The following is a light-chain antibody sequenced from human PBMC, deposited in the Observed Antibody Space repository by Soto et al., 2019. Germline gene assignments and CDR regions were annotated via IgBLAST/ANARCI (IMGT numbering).Light chain of an antibody. CDR1: SSDVGGYNY. V-gene: IGLV2-11*01. J-gene: IGLJ1*01. Sequence: QSVLTQPRSVSGSPGQSVTISCTGTSSDVGGYNYVSWYQQHPGQAPKLMIYDVSKRPSGVPDRFSGSKSANTASLTISGLQAEDEADYTCCSYAGSYTFVFGTGTKVTVL. CDR2: DVS. CDR3: CSYAGSYTFV.